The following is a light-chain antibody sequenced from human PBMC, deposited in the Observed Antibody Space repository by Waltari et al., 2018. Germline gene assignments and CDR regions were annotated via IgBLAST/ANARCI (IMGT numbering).Light chain of an antibody. Sequence: QSVLTQPPLASGTPGQRVTISCSGSRSNIGNNYVYWYQQRPGTAPKRLIYRNNQRPSGVPDRFSGSKSGTSASLAISGLRSEDEADYYCAVWDDSLSGRVFGGGTKVTVL. CDR2: RNN. CDR3: AVWDDSLSGRV. CDR1: RSNIGNNY. V-gene: IGLV1-47*01. J-gene: IGLJ3*02.